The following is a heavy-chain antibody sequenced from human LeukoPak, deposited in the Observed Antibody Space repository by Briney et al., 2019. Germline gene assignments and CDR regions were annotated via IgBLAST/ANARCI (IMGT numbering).Heavy chain of an antibody. J-gene: IGHJ6*02. D-gene: IGHD2-2*01. CDR2: ISSSSSYI. CDR1: GFTFSSYS. CDR3: ARDACSSTSGCYYYGMDV. Sequence: PGGSLRLSCAASGFTFSSYSMNWVRQAPGKGLEWVSSISSSSSYIYYADSVKGRFTISRDNAKNSLYLQMNSLRAEDTAVYYCARDACSSTSGCYYYGMDVWGQGTTVTVSS. V-gene: IGHV3-21*01.